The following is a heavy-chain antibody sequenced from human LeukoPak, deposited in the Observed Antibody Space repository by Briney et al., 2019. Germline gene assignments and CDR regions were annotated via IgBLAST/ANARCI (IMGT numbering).Heavy chain of an antibody. V-gene: IGHV1-2*02. Sequence: ASVKVSCKASGYTFTGYYMHWVRQAPGQGLEWMGWINPNSGGTNYAQKFQGRVTMTRDTSISTAYMEPSRLRSDDTAVYYCARTRSLGVITMDYWGQGTLVTVSS. D-gene: IGHD3-22*01. CDR3: ARTRSLGVITMDY. CDR1: GYTFTGYY. J-gene: IGHJ4*02. CDR2: INPNSGGT.